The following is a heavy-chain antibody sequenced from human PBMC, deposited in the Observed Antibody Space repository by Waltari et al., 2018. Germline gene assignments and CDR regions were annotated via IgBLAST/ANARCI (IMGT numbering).Heavy chain of an antibody. CDR3: ARVGYDFWSGYYPGGYYFDY. J-gene: IGHJ4*02. D-gene: IGHD3-3*01. Sequence: QVQLQESGPGLVKPSETLSLTCTVSGGSVSSGSSYWRWIRQPPGKGLEWIGYIYYSGSTNYNPSLKSRVTISVDTSKNQFSLKLSSVTAADTAVYYCARVGYDFWSGYYPGGYYFDYWGQGTLVTVSS. V-gene: IGHV4-61*01. CDR2: IYYSGST. CDR1: GGSVSSGSSY.